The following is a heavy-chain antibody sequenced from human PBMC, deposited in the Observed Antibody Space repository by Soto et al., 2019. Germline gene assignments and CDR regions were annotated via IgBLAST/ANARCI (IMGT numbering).Heavy chain of an antibody. D-gene: IGHD3-22*01. J-gene: IGHJ1*01. Sequence: QVQLVESGGGVVQPGTSLRLSCAASGFTFSTSVMHWVRQAPGKGLEWVALISHDGSGKVYIDSVKGRFTISRDNSKNTMYVEMNSLRNEDTAVYHCAREDGSSGYAGTFHHWGQGTLVIVSS. V-gene: IGHV3-30-3*01. CDR2: ISHDGSGK. CDR3: AREDGSSGYAGTFHH. CDR1: GFTFSTSV.